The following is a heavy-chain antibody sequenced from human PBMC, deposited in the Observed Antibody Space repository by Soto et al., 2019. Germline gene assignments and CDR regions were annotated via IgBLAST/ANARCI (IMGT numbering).Heavy chain of an antibody. J-gene: IGHJ6*02. CDR3: AREFAPIRYFDWLSTYGMDV. Sequence: QVQLVQSGAEVKKPGASVKVSCKASGYTFTGYYMHWVRQAPGQGLEWMGWINPNSGGTNYAQKFQGWVTMTRDTSXXSXYXXLSRLRSDDTGVYYCAREFAPIRYFDWLSTYGMDVWRQGTTVTVSS. CDR1: GYTFTGYY. CDR2: INPNSGGT. D-gene: IGHD3-9*01. V-gene: IGHV1-2*04.